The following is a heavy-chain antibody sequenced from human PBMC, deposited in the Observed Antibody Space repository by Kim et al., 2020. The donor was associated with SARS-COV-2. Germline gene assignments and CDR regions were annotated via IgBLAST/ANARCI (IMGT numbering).Heavy chain of an antibody. V-gene: IGHV3-73*01. CDR2: IRSKANSYAT. CDR3: TRIPGTPFAFWDAFDM. J-gene: IGHJ3*02. Sequence: GGSLRLSCAASGFTFSDSPMHWVRQASGKWLEWVGRIRSKANSYATAYAASVRGRFIISRDDSKNTAYLQMNSLKTEDTAVYYCTRIPGTPFAFWDAFDMWGKGTMVTVSS. D-gene: IGHD1-1*01. CDR1: GFTFSDSP.